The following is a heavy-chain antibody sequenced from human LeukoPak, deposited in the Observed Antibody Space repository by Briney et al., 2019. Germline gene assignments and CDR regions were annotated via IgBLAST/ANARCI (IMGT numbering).Heavy chain of an antibody. D-gene: IGHD1-14*01. CDR3: AREIRGTFYYMDV. CDR1: GASISSYY. CDR2: IYATGSA. V-gene: IGHV4-4*07. J-gene: IGHJ6*03. Sequence: PSETLSLTCTVSGASISSYYWNWIRQPAGKGLEWVGRIYATGSATYNPSLKSRVAMSLDTSKNEVSLKLDSVTAADTAMYYCAREIRGTFYYMDVWGKGTTVTVSS.